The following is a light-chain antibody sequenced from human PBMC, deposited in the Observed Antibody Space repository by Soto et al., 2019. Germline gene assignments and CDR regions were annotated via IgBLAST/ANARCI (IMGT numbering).Light chain of an antibody. CDR2: AAS. CDR1: QDISND. CDR3: LQDYNSPIT. Sequence: AIQLTQSPSSLSASFGDRITITCRASQDISNDLGWFQQKPGKAPKLLIYAASILQTGVPSRFSGSGSGSAFSLTITSLQPEDFATYYCLQDYNSPITFGQGTRLEIK. J-gene: IGKJ5*01. V-gene: IGKV1-6*02.